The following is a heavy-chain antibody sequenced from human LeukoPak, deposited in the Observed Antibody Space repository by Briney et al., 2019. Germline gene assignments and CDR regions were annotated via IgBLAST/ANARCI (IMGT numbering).Heavy chain of an antibody. Sequence: SGTLSLTCTVSGGSISSSSYYWGWLRQPPGKGLEWIGSIYYSGSTYYNPSLKSRVTISVDTSKNQFSLKLSSVTAADTAVYYCARHGNGWYYFDYWGQGTLVTVSS. CDR1: GGSISSSSYY. D-gene: IGHD6-19*01. CDR2: IYYSGST. V-gene: IGHV4-39*01. CDR3: ARHGNGWYYFDY. J-gene: IGHJ4*02.